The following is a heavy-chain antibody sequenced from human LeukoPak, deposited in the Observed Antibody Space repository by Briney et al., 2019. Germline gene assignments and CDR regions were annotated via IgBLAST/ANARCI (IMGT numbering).Heavy chain of an antibody. V-gene: IGHV1-69*05. CDR2: TIPIFGTA. D-gene: IGHD3-10*01. CDR3: ASDRLRGVRAFDI. CDR1: GGTFSSYA. Sequence: SVKVSCKASGGTFSSYAISWVRQAPGQGLEWMGRTIPIFGTANYAQKFQGRVTITTDESTSTAYMELSSLRSEDTAVYYCASDRLRGVRAFDIWGQGTMVTVSS. J-gene: IGHJ3*02.